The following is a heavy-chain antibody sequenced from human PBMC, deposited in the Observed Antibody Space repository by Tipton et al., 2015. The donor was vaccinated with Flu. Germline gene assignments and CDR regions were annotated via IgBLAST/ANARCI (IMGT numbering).Heavy chain of an antibody. V-gene: IGHV3-74*01. CDR1: GVTFSNSW. CDR3: AGHFTSGLFAS. Sequence: GSLRLSCTVSGVTFSNSWMYWARQSPGKGLMWVSLINSDGSSSTYADSVKGRFTISRDNAKNTLYLQMSSLSAADTAVYYCAGHFTSGLFASWGQGTPVTVSS. CDR2: INSDGSSS. D-gene: IGHD2-8*02. J-gene: IGHJ4*02.